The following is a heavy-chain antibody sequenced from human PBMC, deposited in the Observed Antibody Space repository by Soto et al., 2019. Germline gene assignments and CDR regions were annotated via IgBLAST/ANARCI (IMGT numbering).Heavy chain of an antibody. CDR2: ISGSGGST. D-gene: IGHD6-19*01. CDR3: AKDPVRSSGPRWFDP. V-gene: IGHV3-23*01. J-gene: IGHJ5*02. Sequence: GGSLRLSCAASGFTFSSYAMSWVRQAPGKGLEWVSAISGSGGSTYYADSVKGRFTISRDNSKNTLYLQMNSLRAEDTALYYCAKDPVRSSGPRWFDPWGQGTLVTVSS. CDR1: GFTFSSYA.